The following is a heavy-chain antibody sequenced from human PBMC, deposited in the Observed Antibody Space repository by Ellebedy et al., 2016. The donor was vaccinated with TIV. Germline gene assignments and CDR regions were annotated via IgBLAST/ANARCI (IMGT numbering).Heavy chain of an antibody. V-gene: IGHV3-48*02. Sequence: PGGSLRLSCTASGFTFSDYGMNWVRQAPGKGLEWLSYISGPSTAMYYADSVKGRFTISRDNARKSLYLQMSSLRDEDTAVYYCARRAGRIGYAYFDYWGQGSLVTVSS. D-gene: IGHD2-2*01. CDR2: ISGPSTAM. J-gene: IGHJ4*02. CDR1: GFTFSDYG. CDR3: ARRAGRIGYAYFDY.